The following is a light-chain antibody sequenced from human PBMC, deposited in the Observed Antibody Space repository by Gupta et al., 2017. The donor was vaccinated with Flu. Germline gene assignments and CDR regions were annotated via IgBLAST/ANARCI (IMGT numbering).Light chain of an antibody. J-gene: IGKJ4*01. V-gene: IGKV1-27*01. Sequence: PTSLSASVGDRITITCRASQDISDSLAWYQHKPGKGPSLLIYAASTLHSGVPSRFRGSGSGTEFTLTISSLQPEDVATYYCQKFNGAPLTFGGGTKVEI. CDR3: QKFNGAPLT. CDR1: QDISDS. CDR2: AAS.